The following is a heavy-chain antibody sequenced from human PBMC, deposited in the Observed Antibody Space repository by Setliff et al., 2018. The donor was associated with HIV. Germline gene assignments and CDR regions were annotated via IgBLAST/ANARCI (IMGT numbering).Heavy chain of an antibody. Sequence: PSETLSLTCSVSGASINGGNYYWSWSRQQPGKGRAWIGYIHTDGNIYYDPSLRSRVTISVDTSKNQFSMKLNSVTAADTAVYYCASSDXGVWGFNVWGQGAMVTVSS. CDR1: GASINGGNYY. CDR3: ASSDXGVWGFNV. V-gene: IGHV4-31*03. CDR2: IHTDGNI. J-gene: IGHJ3*01. D-gene: IGHD3-16*01.